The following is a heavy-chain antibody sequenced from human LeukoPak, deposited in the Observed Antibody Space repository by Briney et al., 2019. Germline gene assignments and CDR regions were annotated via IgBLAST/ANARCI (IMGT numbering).Heavy chain of an antibody. J-gene: IGHJ4*02. CDR2: ISGSSSII. CDR1: GFPFGSYS. D-gene: IGHD6-6*01. V-gene: IGHV3-48*01. Sequence: PGGSLRLSCVASGFPFGSYSMNWVRQAPGKGLEWVSFISGSSSIIDYADSVKGRFTISRDNGKNSLFLHMNSLRAEDTAVYYCARKNTTSSEDYWGQGTLVTVSS. CDR3: ARKNTTSSEDY.